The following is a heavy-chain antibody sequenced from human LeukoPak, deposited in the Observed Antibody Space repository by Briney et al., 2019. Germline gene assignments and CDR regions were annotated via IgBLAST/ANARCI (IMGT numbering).Heavy chain of an antibody. J-gene: IGHJ4*02. D-gene: IGHD2-2*01. CDR1: GYTFTTYY. V-gene: IGHV1-24*01. CDR3: ATLILPEYYFDY. Sequence: ASVKVSCKASGYTFTTYYIHWVRQAPGQGLEWMGGFDPEDGETIYAQKFQGRVTMTEDTSTDTAYMELSSLRSEDTAVYYCATLILPEYYFDYWGQGTLVTVSS. CDR2: FDPEDGET.